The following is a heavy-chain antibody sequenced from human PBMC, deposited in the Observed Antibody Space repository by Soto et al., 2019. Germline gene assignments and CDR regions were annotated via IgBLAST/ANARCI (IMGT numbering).Heavy chain of an antibody. V-gene: IGHV1-69*01. CDR1: GGTFSNYA. D-gene: IGHD6-13*01. CDR3: ARARASSWYNWFDP. J-gene: IGHJ5*02. Sequence: QVQLVQSGAEVKKPGSSVKVSCKASGGTFSNYAISWVRQAPGQGLEWMGGIIVLFGTTNYAQKFRGRLTVTADESPSTVYMELGRLRFEDTAIYCCARARASSWYNWFDPWGQGTLVTVSS. CDR2: IIVLFGTT.